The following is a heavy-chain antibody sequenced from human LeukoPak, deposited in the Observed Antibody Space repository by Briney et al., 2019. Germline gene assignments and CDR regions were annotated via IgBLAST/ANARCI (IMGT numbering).Heavy chain of an antibody. Sequence: GGSLRLSCVASGFIFSSYAMHWVRQAPGKGLEWVAVVAHDEKTIFYADSLKGRFTVSRDNSKNTVYLQMNSLRDEDTAVYYCAREKQSGGTPFDYWGQGSLVTVSS. V-gene: IGHV3-30*04. CDR1: GFIFSSYA. CDR3: AREKQSGGTPFDY. D-gene: IGHD1-26*01. J-gene: IGHJ4*02. CDR2: VAHDEKTI.